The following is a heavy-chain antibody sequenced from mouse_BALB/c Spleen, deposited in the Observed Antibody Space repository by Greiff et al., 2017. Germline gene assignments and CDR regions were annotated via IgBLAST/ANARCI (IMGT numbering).Heavy chain of an antibody. CDR1: GYSFTGYY. CDR2: ISCYNGAT. V-gene: IGHV1S34*01. D-gene: IGHD2-14*01. J-gene: IGHJ3*01. Sequence: LVKTGASVKISCKASGYSFTGYYMHWVKQSHGKSLEWIGYISCYNGATSYNQKFKGKATFTVDTSSSTAYMQFNSLTSEDSAVYYCARRAYYRYDGDGAWFAYWGQGTLVTVSA. CDR3: ARRAYYRYDGDGAWFAY.